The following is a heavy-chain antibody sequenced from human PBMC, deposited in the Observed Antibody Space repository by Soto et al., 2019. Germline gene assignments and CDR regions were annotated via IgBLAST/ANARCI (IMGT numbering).Heavy chain of an antibody. CDR2: ISAYNGNT. J-gene: IGHJ3*02. CDR1: GYTFTSYG. Sequence: ASVKVSCKASGYTFTSYGISWVRQAPGQGLEWMGWISAYNGNTNYAQKLQGRVTMTTDTSTSTAYMELRSLRSDDTAVYYCAAVYDSSGYYYVDAFDIWGQGTMVTVSS. CDR3: AAVYDSSGYYYVDAFDI. V-gene: IGHV1-18*01. D-gene: IGHD3-22*01.